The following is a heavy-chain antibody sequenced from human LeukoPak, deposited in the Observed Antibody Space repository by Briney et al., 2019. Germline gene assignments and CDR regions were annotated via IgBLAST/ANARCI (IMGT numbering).Heavy chain of an antibody. J-gene: IGHJ3*02. CDR3: ARDTPAVYCDTSLDFDI. D-gene: IGHD2-21*01. CDR2: IYYSGST. CDR1: GGSISSGGYY. V-gene: IGHV4-31*03. Sequence: PSQTLSLTCTVSGGSISSGGYYWSWIRQHPGKGLEWIGYIYYSGSTYYNPSLKSRATTSVDTTKNQFSLKLSSVTAADTAVYYCARDTPAVYCDTSLDFDIWGQGTMVPVSS.